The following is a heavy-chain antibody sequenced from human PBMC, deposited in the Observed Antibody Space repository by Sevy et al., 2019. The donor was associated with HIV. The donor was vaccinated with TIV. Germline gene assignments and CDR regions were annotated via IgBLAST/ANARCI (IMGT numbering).Heavy chain of an antibody. CDR3: TRGTRGVVQS. Sequence: GGSLRLSCAASGFTLSADWMHWVRQTPGKGLVCVSRINSDGAAKHYADSVKGRFIISRDNGKNSLYLQMNSLRVEDTGLYYCTRGTRGVVQSWGQGTLVTVSS. V-gene: IGHV3-74*01. D-gene: IGHD3-10*01. CDR1: GFTLSADW. CDR2: INSDGAAK. J-gene: IGHJ5*02.